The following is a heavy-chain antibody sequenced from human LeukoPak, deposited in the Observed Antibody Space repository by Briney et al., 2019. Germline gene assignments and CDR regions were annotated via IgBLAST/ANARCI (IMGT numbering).Heavy chain of an antibody. CDR2: INHSGST. CDR1: GGPFSGYY. D-gene: IGHD3-22*01. V-gene: IGHV4-34*01. CDR3: ARDAYDSSGYSFDY. J-gene: IGHJ4*02. Sequence: PSETLSLTCAVYGGPFSGYYWSWIRQPPGKGLEWIGEINHSGSTNYNPSLKSRVTISVDTSKNQFSLKLSSVTAADTAVYYCARDAYDSSGYSFDYWGQGTLVTVSS.